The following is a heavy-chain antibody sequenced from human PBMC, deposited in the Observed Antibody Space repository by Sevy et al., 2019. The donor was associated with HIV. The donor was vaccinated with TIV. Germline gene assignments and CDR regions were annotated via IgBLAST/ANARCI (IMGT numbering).Heavy chain of an antibody. CDR2: IKQYESEK. V-gene: IGHV3-7*01. CDR1: GFTFSRYW. J-gene: IGHJ4*02. CDR3: ARAEQVTRLVVFGCFYFDS. D-gene: IGHD3-22*01. Sequence: GGSLRLSCAASGFTFSRYWMTWVRQAPGKGLEWVANIKQYESEKYNGDSVKGHFTITRDNAKDSLYLQMNSLRADGTAVYYCARAEQVTRLVVFGCFYFDSWGQGTLVTVSS.